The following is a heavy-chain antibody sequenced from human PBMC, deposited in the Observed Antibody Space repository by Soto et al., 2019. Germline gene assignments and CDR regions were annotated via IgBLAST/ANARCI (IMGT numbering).Heavy chain of an antibody. CDR1: AFKLRDLC. V-gene: IGHV3-23*01. D-gene: IGHD3-9*01. J-gene: IGHJ4*02. Sequence: LFYASSAFKLRDLCVTLVRTAPGKGLEWVSTIRGRGGTTYYADSVKGRFTISRDNAQNTLFLQMNRLRAEDTAVYYCEKDVHHDVLAAYHYYRGQGTLVTVSS. CDR3: EKDVHHDVLAAYHYY. CDR2: IRGRGGTT.